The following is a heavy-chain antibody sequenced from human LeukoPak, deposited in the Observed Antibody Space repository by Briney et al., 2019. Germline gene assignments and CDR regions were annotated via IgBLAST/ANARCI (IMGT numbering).Heavy chain of an antibody. J-gene: IGHJ3*01. D-gene: IGHD2/OR15-2a*01. Sequence: GGSLRLSCAASGFTFSDYTMNWVRQAPGKGLEWVSTIRSSSRTIYYADSLRGRFTVSRDNAKNSLDLQMNSLRAEDTAVYYCARDVMTNSGLLLDAFDLWGHGTMVTVSS. CDR3: ARDVMTNSGLLLDAFDL. V-gene: IGHV3-48*01. CDR2: IRSSSRTI. CDR1: GFTFSDYT.